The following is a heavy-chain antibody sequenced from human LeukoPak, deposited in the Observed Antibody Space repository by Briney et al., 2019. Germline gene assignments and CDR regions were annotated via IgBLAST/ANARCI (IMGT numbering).Heavy chain of an antibody. J-gene: IGHJ4*02. CDR3: ARDKGIAAAATGADY. Sequence: ASVKVSCKASGYTFTSYDINWVRQATGQGLEWMGWMNPNSGNTAYAQKFQGRVTMTRNTSISAAYMELSSLRSEDTAVYYCARDKGIAAAATGADYWGQGTLVTVSS. CDR1: GYTFTSYD. D-gene: IGHD6-13*01. V-gene: IGHV1-8*01. CDR2: MNPNSGNT.